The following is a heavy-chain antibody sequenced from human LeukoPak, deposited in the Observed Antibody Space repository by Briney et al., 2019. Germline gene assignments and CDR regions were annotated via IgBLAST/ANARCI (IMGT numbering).Heavy chain of an antibody. CDR2: INPNSGGT. Sequence: ASVKVSCKASGYTFNGYYMHWVRQAPGKGLEWMGWINPNSGGTKYAQQFQGRVTMIRGTSISTAYMELSRLTSDDTAVYYCARDLKAVAGTIYWGQETLVTVSS. V-gene: IGHV1-2*02. CDR1: GYTFNGYY. CDR3: ARDLKAVAGTIY. J-gene: IGHJ4*02. D-gene: IGHD6-19*01.